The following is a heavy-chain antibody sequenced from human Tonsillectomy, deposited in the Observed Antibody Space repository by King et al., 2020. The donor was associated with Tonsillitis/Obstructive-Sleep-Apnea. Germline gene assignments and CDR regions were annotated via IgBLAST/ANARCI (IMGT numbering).Heavy chain of an antibody. Sequence: VQLVESGGGVVQPGRSLRLSCAASGFTFNSYGMHWVRPAPGKGLEWVAVIWYDGSNKYYADSVMGRFTISRDNSKNTVYLQMNSLRAEDTAVYYCARDHSAMSEYFPIWFDPWGQGTLVTVSS. D-gene: IGHD5-18*01. CDR3: ARDHSAMSEYFPIWFDP. CDR2: IWYDGSNK. J-gene: IGHJ5*02. CDR1: GFTFNSYG. V-gene: IGHV3-33*01.